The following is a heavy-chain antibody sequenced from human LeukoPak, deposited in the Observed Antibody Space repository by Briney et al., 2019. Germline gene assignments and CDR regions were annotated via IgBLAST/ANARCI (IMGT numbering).Heavy chain of an antibody. V-gene: IGHV3-30*02. Sequence: GGSLRLSCAASGFTFSDFAMHWVRQAPGKGLEWVAFIRYDERNKYYSDSVKGRFTISRDNSKNTLYLQMNSLRAEDTAVYYCARGGSYLSAFDIWGQGTMVTVSS. CDR1: GFTFSDFA. D-gene: IGHD1-26*01. CDR2: IRYDERNK. J-gene: IGHJ3*02. CDR3: ARGGSYLSAFDI.